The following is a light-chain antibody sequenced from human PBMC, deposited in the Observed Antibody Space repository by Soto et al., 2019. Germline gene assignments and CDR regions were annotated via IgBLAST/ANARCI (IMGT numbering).Light chain of an antibody. Sequence: EIVLTQSPGTLSLSPGEKATHSRRASQSVSSNYLAWYQKSPGQPPSLLIYGASNRANGVPDRFSGSGSGTDFTLTISRLEPEDFSVYYCQQYGTSPYTFGQGTKLEIK. V-gene: IGKV3-20*01. CDR1: QSVSSNY. CDR3: QQYGTSPYT. CDR2: GAS. J-gene: IGKJ2*01.